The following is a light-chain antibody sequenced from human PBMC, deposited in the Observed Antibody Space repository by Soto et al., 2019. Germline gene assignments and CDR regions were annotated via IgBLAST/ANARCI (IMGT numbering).Light chain of an antibody. CDR3: QHRSNWPAT. J-gene: IGKJ3*01. CDR1: QSVSSY. Sequence: EIVLTQSPATLSLSPGERATLSCRASQSVSSYLAWYQQKPGQAPRLLIYDASNRATGVPARFSGSGSGTDFTLTISSLEPEDFAVYYCQHRSNWPATFGPGTKVDIK. V-gene: IGKV3-11*01. CDR2: DAS.